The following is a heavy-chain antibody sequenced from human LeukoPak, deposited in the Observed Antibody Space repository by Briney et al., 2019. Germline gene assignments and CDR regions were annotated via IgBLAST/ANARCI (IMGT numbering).Heavy chain of an antibody. Sequence: SETLSLTCTVSGGSISSYYWSWIRQPPGKGLEWMGYIYYSGSTNYNPSLKSRVTISVDTSKNKFSLKLSSVTAADTAVYYCARGGGKWELLFDYWGQGTLVTVSS. CDR2: IYYSGST. V-gene: IGHV4-59*01. CDR3: ARGGGKWELLFDY. CDR1: GGSISSYY. D-gene: IGHD1-26*01. J-gene: IGHJ4*02.